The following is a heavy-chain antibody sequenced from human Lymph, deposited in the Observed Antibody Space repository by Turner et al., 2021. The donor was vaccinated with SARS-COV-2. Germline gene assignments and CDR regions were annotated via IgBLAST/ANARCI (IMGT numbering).Heavy chain of an antibody. D-gene: IGHD4-4*01. V-gene: IGHV1-69*01. CDR3: PSVGGDYMFDY. Sequence: QVQLVQSGAEVNKPGSSVKVSCKASGGTFSSYAISWVRQAPGQGLEWLGGIIPIFGTPNYAQEFQGRVTITADESTSTAYMELSSLRSEDTAMYYCPSVGGDYMFDYWGQGTLVTVSS. CDR1: GGTFSSYA. CDR2: IIPIFGTP. J-gene: IGHJ4*02.